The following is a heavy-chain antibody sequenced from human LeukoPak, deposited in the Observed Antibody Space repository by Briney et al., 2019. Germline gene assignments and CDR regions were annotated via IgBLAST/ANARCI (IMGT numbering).Heavy chain of an antibody. V-gene: IGHV4-59*11. CDR1: GGSISSHY. CDR3: ARDSGSG. D-gene: IGHD3-10*01. J-gene: IGHJ4*02. Sequence: SETLSLTCTVSGGSISSHYWSWIRQPPGKGLEWIGYIYYSGSTNYNPSLKSRVTISVDTSKNQFSLKLSSVTAADTAVYYCARDSGSGWGQGTLVTVS. CDR2: IYYSGST.